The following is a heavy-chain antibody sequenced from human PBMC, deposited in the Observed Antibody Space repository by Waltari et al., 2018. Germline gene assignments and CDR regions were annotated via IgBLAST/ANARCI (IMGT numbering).Heavy chain of an antibody. Sequence: QVQLQESGPGLVKPSETLSLTCTVSGDSFSSYYWSWIRQPAGKGLEWIGRIDTSGDTNYNPALKSRVTMSGATSKNQFSLKLRSVTAADTAVYYCAREGAGTRTWATFDYWGQGTLVTVSS. CDR2: IDTSGDT. CDR1: GDSFSSYY. CDR3: AREGAGTRTWATFDY. J-gene: IGHJ4*02. V-gene: IGHV4-4*07. D-gene: IGHD3-16*01.